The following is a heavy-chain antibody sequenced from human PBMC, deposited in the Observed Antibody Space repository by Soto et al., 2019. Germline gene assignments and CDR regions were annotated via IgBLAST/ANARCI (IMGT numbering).Heavy chain of an antibody. J-gene: IGHJ4*02. V-gene: IGHV3-23*01. Sequence: EVQLLESGGGLVQPGGSLRLSCAGSGFTFSSYAMTWVRRAPGKGLEWVSAISGSGGSTYYADSVKGRFTMSRDNSKNTLYLQMNSLRAEDTAAYYCATGSPGSYRYYFDSWGQGTLVTVSS. CDR1: GFTFSSYA. D-gene: IGHD3-10*01. CDR2: ISGSGGST. CDR3: ATGSPGSYRYYFDS.